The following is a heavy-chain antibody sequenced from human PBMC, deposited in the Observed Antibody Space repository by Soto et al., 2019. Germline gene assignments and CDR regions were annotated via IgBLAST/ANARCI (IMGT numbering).Heavy chain of an antibody. D-gene: IGHD1-1*01. CDR3: ARRAETNGWNGFGADKYYFDF. CDR2: MNPSTGNS. CDR1: GYTFTSYD. J-gene: IGHJ4*02. Sequence: ASVKVSCKASGYTFTSYDIYWVRQATGQGLEWMGWMNPSTGNSGYAQKFQGRVTLTSDTSISTAHMELSSLRSEDTAVYYCARRAETNGWNGFGADKYYFDFWGQGTLVTVSS. V-gene: IGHV1-8*01.